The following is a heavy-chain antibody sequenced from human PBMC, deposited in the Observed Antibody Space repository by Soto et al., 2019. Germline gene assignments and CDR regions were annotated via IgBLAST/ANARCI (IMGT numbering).Heavy chain of an antibody. Sequence: QVQLVQSGAEEKKPGASVKVSCKASGYTFTSYAMHWVRQAPGQRLEWMGWINAGNGNTKYSQKFKGRVTITRDTSASTAYMELSSLRSEDTAVYYCARDGRDGYKPFDSWGQGTLVTVSS. CDR2: INAGNGNT. V-gene: IGHV1-3*05. CDR3: ARDGRDGYKPFDS. CDR1: GYTFTSYA. J-gene: IGHJ4*02. D-gene: IGHD5-12*01.